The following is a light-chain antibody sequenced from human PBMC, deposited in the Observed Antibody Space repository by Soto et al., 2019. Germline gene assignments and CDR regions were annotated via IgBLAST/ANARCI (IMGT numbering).Light chain of an antibody. CDR2: DAS. CDR1: QSISSW. CDR3: QQYNSYLLT. Sequence: DIQMNQSPSTLSASVGDRVTITCRASQSISSWLAWYQQKTGKDPKLLIYDASSLESGVPSRFSGSGPGTEFTLTISSMQPDDFATYYCQQYNSYLLTFGGGTKVEIQ. J-gene: IGKJ4*01. V-gene: IGKV1-5*01.